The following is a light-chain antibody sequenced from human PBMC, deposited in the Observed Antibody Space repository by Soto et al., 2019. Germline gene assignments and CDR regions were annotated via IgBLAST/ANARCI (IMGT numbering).Light chain of an antibody. V-gene: IGKV1-39*01. CDR3: QQTYSAPQT. CDR1: QSISSY. J-gene: IGKJ1*01. Sequence: DIQMTQSPSSLSAFVGDRVTITCRASQSISSYLNWYQQKPGKAPNLLIYATSSLQSGVPSRFSGSGSGRDFTFNISSLQAEDFATYLCQQTYSAPQTFGQGTKVEIK. CDR2: ATS.